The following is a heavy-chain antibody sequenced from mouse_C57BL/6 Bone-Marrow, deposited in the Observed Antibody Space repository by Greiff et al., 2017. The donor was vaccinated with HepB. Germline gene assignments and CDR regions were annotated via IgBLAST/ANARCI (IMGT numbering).Heavy chain of an antibody. V-gene: IGHV14-3*01. J-gene: IGHJ1*03. CDR1: GFNIKNTY. CDR2: IDPANGNT. CDR3: ARSTTVVAHWYFDV. D-gene: IGHD1-1*01. Sequence: VQLKESVAELVRPGASVKLSCTASGFNIKNTYMHWVKQRPEQGLEWIGRIDPANGNTKYAPKFQGKATITADTSSNTAYLQISSLTSEDTAIYYCARSTTVVAHWYFDVWGTGTTVTVSS.